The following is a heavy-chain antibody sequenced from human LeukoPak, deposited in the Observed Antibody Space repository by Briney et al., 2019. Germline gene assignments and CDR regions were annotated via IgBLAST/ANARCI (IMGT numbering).Heavy chain of an antibody. Sequence: ASVKVSCKASGYTFTSYGISWVRQAPGQGLEWMGWISAYNGNTNCAQKLQDRVTMTTDTSTSTAYMELSSLRSEDTAVYYCARDVDGGATGWFDPWGQGTLVTVSS. V-gene: IGHV1-18*01. J-gene: IGHJ5*02. CDR1: GYTFTSYG. CDR3: ARDVDGGATGWFDP. CDR2: ISAYNGNT. D-gene: IGHD1-26*01.